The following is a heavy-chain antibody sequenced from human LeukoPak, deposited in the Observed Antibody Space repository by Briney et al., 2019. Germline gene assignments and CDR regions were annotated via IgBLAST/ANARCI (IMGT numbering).Heavy chain of an antibody. CDR3: TRDFGDCSGGSCCSIGY. CDR1: GFTFGDYA. D-gene: IGHD2-15*01. CDR2: IRSKAYGGTT. Sequence: PGGSLRLSCTASGFTFGDYAMSWFRQAPGKGLEWVGFIRSKAYGGTTEYAASVKGRFTISRDDSKSIAYLQMNSLKTEDTAVYYCTRDFGDCSGGSCCSIGYWGQGTLVTVSS. V-gene: IGHV3-49*03. J-gene: IGHJ4*02.